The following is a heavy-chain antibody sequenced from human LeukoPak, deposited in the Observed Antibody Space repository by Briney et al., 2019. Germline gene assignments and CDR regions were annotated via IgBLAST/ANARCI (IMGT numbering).Heavy chain of an antibody. D-gene: IGHD3-16*01. V-gene: IGHV4-39*01. CDR2: VYYSGSI. J-gene: IGHJ5*01. Sequence: SETLSLTCTVSGGSITAGNHHWGWIRQPPGKGLEWIGSVYYSGSIFSDTSHKSRVTISGDTSKNQFSLSLRSVTAADTAVYYCARLNPGYVTAPHDSWGQGMLVTVSS. CDR1: GGSITAGNHH. CDR3: ARLNPGYVTAPHDS.